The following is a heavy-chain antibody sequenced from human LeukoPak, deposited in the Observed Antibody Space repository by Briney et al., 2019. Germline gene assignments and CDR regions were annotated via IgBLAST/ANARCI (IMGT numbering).Heavy chain of an antibody. CDR2: IKGTGRKT. Sequence: GGSLRLSCAASGFNLSSYVMTWVRQAPGKGLEWVSTIKGTGRKTFYADSVKGRFIISRDSSKNTLYLQMNNLTAEDTAVYYCAKDLGSALLGRFDYWGQGTLVTVSS. V-gene: IGHV3-23*01. D-gene: IGHD2-15*01. CDR1: GFNLSSYV. CDR3: AKDLGSALLGRFDY. J-gene: IGHJ4*02.